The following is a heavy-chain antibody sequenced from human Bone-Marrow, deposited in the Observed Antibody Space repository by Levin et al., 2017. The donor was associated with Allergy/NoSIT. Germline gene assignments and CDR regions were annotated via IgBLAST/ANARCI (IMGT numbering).Heavy chain of an antibody. CDR1: GDSVGSSRHY. D-gene: IGHD3-16*02. J-gene: IGHJ4*02. CDR3: ARLADYVWGSYRTDFDY. Sequence: SETLSLTCSVSGDSVGSSRHYWAWVRQSPGTGLQWIGTVYYSGITDYNPSLKSRVATSLDTSRNQFSLQLTSVTAADTAVYYCARLADYVWGSYRTDFDYWGQGILITVSS. V-gene: IGHV4-39*01. CDR2: VYYSGIT.